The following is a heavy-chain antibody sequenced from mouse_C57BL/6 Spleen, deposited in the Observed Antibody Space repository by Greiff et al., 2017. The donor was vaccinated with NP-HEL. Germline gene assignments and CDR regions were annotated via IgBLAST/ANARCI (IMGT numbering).Heavy chain of an antibody. CDR1: GFTFSSYA. V-gene: IGHV5-4*01. CDR2: ISDGGSYT. J-gene: IGHJ2*01. CDR3: ARDPGYDDPGD. Sequence: EVKLVESGGGLVKPGGSLKLSCAASGFTFSSYAMSWVRQTPEKRLEWVATISDGGSYTYYPDNVKGRFTISRDNAKNNLYLQMSHLKSEDTAMYYCARDPGYDDPGDWGQGTTLTVSS. D-gene: IGHD2-2*01.